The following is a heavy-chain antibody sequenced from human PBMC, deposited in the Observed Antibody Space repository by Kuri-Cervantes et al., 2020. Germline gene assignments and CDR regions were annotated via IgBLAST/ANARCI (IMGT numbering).Heavy chain of an antibody. CDR1: GFTFSSYA. CDR2: ISYDGSNK. Sequence: GGSLRLSCAASGFTFSSYAMHWVRQAPGKGLEWVAVISYDGSNKYYADPVKGRFTISRDNSKNTLYLQMNSLRAEDTAVYYCARAGDYGSFGYWGQGTLVTVSS. CDR3: ARAGDYGSFGY. D-gene: IGHD4-17*01. V-gene: IGHV3-30-3*01. J-gene: IGHJ4*02.